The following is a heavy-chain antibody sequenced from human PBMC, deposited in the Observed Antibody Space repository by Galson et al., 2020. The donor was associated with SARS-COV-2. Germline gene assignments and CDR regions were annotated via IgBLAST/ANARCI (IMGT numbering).Heavy chain of an antibody. CDR2: ISSSGNAI. Sequence: SCAASGFAFSYYEMNWVRQAPGKGLEWVAYISSSGNAIDYADSVQGRFTISRDNAKNSVYLQMNSLRAEDTAVYYCASSGPYYYGSGSYPDDAFNIWGQGTMVTVSS. V-gene: IGHV3-48*03. CDR3: ASSGPYYYGSGSYPDDAFNI. D-gene: IGHD3-10*01. CDR1: GFAFSYYE. J-gene: IGHJ3*02.